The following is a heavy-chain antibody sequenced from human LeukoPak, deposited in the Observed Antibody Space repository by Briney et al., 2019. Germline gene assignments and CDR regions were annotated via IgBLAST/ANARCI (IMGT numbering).Heavy chain of an antibody. CDR2: IDLTSSST. CDR3: AKRACSSTSCYWVLDY. CDR1: GFTFRDWY. D-gene: IGHD2-2*01. J-gene: IGHJ4*02. Sequence: GGSLRLSCAASGFTFRDWYMSWIRQAPGAGLEWVSYIDLTSSSTYYADSVKGRFTISRDNSKNTLYLQMNSLRAEDTAVYYCAKRACSSTSCYWVLDYWGQGTLVTVSS. V-gene: IGHV3-11*01.